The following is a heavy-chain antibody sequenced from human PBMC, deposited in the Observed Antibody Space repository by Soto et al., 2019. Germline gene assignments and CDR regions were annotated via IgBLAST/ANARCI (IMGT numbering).Heavy chain of an antibody. J-gene: IGHJ6*02. D-gene: IGHD3-16*01. CDR1: GFSFSTSG. CDR3: ARRTRQDFDNAYYGLDV. CDR2: IRSDGSNI. V-gene: IGHV3-33*01. Sequence: QVQLVESGGGVVQPGTSLRLSCAASGFSFSTSGMHWVRQAPGKGLEWVAIIRSDGSNIYYADSVKGRFTISRDNSKNTIYLQMSSLRAEDTALYYCARRTRQDFDNAYYGLDVWGQGTMVTVSS.